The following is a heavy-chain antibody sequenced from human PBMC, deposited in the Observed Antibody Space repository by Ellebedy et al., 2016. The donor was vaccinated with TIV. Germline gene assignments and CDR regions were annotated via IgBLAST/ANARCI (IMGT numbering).Heavy chain of an antibody. CDR3: ARGDYYGSGNYFDY. J-gene: IGHJ4*02. CDR2: VYHSGST. D-gene: IGHD3-10*01. CDR1: GGSISSSNW. Sequence: PQTLSLTCAVSGGSISSSNWWSWVRQPPGKGLEWIGEVYHSGSTNYNPSLKSRVTISVDKSKNQFSLKLSSVTAADTAVYYCARGDYYGSGNYFDYWGQGTLVTVSS. V-gene: IGHV4-4*03.